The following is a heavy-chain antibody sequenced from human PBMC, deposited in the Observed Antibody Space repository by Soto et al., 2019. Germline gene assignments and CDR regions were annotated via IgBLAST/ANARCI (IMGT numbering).Heavy chain of an antibody. CDR1: GFTVSSNY. CDR2: IYSGGST. CDR3: ARRDGYNFDY. V-gene: IGHV3-66*01. Sequence: PGGSLRLSCAASGFTVSSNYMSWVRQAPGKGLEWVSFIYSGGSTYYADSVKGRFTISRDNSKNTLYLQMGSLRAEDMAVYYCARRDGYNFDYWGQGTLVTVSS. D-gene: IGHD5-12*01. J-gene: IGHJ4*02.